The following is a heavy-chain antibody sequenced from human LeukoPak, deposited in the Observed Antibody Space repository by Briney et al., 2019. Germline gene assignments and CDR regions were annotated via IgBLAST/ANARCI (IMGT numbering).Heavy chain of an antibody. Sequence: KPSESLSLTCTVSGGSISSYYWSWVRQPPGKGLEWIGYIYYSGSNNYNPSLKSRVTISVDTSKNQFSLRLISVTAADTAVYYCASLHGWGQGTLVTVSS. CDR3: ASLHG. D-gene: IGHD4-11*01. V-gene: IGHV4-59*08. J-gene: IGHJ4*02. CDR1: GGSISSYY. CDR2: IYYSGSN.